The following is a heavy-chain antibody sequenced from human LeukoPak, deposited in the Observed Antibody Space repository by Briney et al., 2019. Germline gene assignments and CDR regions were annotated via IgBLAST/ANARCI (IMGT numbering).Heavy chain of an antibody. Sequence: GGSLRLSCAAFGFTFDSYSMTWVRQAPGKGLEWISSITTRSDYTYYTDSVGGRFTISRDDAKNSLFLQMNSLRVEDTAIYYCARGGTGSENDYWGQGILVTVSS. D-gene: IGHD3-9*01. CDR3: ARGGTGSENDY. V-gene: IGHV3-21*01. J-gene: IGHJ4*02. CDR2: ITTRSDYT. CDR1: GFTFDSYS.